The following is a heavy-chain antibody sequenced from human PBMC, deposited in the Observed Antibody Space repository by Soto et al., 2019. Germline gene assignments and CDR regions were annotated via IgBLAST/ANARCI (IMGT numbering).Heavy chain of an antibody. CDR1: GYTLTELS. D-gene: IGHD2-21*01. CDR3: ATDNPQLIRQYYFDD. CDR2: FDPEDGET. V-gene: IGHV1-24*01. Sequence: ASVKVSCKVSGYTLTELSMHWVRQAPGKGLEWMGGFDPEDGETIYAQKFQGRVTMTEDTSTDTAYMELSSLRSEDTAVYYCATDNPQLIRQYYFDDWGQGTLVPVSS. J-gene: IGHJ4*02.